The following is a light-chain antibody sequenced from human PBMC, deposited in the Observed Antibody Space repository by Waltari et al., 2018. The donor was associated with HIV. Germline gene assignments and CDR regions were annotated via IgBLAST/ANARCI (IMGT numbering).Light chain of an antibody. CDR2: KAS. J-gene: IGKJ1*01. V-gene: IGKV1-5*03. Sequence: DIQMTQSPSTLSASVGDRVTITCRASQSISTWLAWYQQKPGKAPNLLIYKASSLQGGVSSRFSGSGSGTEFALTISRLQPEDSATDYCLQYNHYPWTFGQGTKVEV. CDR3: LQYNHYPWT. CDR1: QSISTW.